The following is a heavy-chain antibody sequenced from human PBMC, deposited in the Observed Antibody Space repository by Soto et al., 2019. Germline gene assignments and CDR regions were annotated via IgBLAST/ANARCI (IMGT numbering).Heavy chain of an antibody. CDR2: ISYDGKNK. J-gene: IGHJ6*02. CDR1: VFTFNKYG. V-gene: IGHV3-30*18. CDR3: AKSGFQHGPGRCLEV. Sequence: PGGSLRLSCEASVFTFNKYGMHLVRQSPGKGLEWMAIISYDGKNKNYGDSVKGRFTISRDNSRNTLYLQMDSLRVEDTAVYYCAKSGFQHGPGRCLEVWGHGATVTVSS. D-gene: IGHD2-15*01.